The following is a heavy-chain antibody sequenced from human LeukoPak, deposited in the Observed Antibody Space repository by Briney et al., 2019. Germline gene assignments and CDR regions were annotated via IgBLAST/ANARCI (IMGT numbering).Heavy chain of an antibody. D-gene: IGHD3-10*01. Sequence: GGSLRLSCAASGFTFSSYAMSWVRQAPGKGLEWASAISGSGGSTYYADSVKGRFTISRDNSKNTLYLQMNSLRAEDTAVYYCAKDLKRYYGSGGLVDYWGQGTLVTVSS. J-gene: IGHJ4*02. CDR3: AKDLKRYYGSGGLVDY. CDR1: GFTFSSYA. CDR2: ISGSGGST. V-gene: IGHV3-23*01.